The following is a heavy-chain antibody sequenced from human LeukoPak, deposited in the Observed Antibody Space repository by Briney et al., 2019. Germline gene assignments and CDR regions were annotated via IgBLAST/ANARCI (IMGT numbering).Heavy chain of an antibody. Sequence: ASVKVSCKASGYTFTSYAMHWVRQAPGQRLEWMGWINAGNGNTKYSQKFQGRVTITRDTSASTAYMELSSLRSEDTAVYHCARGGGYSYASWFDYWGQGTLVTVSS. CDR1: GYTFTSYA. CDR3: ARGGGYSYASWFDY. V-gene: IGHV1-3*01. J-gene: IGHJ4*02. CDR2: INAGNGNT. D-gene: IGHD5-18*01.